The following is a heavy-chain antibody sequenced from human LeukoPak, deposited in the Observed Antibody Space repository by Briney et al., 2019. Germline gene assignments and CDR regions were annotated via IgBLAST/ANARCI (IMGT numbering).Heavy chain of an antibody. J-gene: IGHJ6*02. D-gene: IGHD3-3*01. CDR2: INPNSGGT. V-gene: IGHV1-2*06. Sequence: GASVKVSCKASGYTFTGYYMHWVRQAPGQGLEWMGRINPNSGGTNYAQKFQGRVTMTRDTSISTVYMELSRLRSDDTAVYYCARDPGSIFGVVPQYYYYGMDVWGQGTTVTVSS. CDR1: GYTFTGYY. CDR3: ARDPGSIFGVVPQYYYYGMDV.